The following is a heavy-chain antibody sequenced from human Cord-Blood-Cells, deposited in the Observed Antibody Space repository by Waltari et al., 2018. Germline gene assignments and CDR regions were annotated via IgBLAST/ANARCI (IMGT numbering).Heavy chain of an antibody. Sequence: QLQLQESGPGLVKPSETLSLTCTVSGGSISSSRYYWGWLRQPPGKGLEWIGSIYYRGSTYYNPSLKSRVTISVDTSKNQFSLKLSSVTAADTAVYYCARHFGSYYAFDIWGQGTMVTVSS. CDR3: ARHFGSYYAFDI. D-gene: IGHD1-26*01. V-gene: IGHV4-39*01. CDR2: IYYRGST. CDR1: GGSISSSRYY. J-gene: IGHJ3*02.